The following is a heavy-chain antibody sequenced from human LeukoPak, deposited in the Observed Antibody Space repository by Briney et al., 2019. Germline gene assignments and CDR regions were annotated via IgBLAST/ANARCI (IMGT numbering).Heavy chain of an antibody. D-gene: IGHD3-22*01. V-gene: IGHV4-61*08. CDR3: ARDSGQFLYYYDSSGYYYYSAFDI. CDR2: IYYSGST. CDR1: GGSISSGGYY. Sequence: PSETLSLTCTVSGGSISSGGYYWSWIRQHPGKGLEWIGYIYYSGSTNYNPSLKSRVTISVDTSKNQFSLKLSSVTAADTAVYYCARDSGQFLYYYDSSGYYYYSAFDIWGQGTMVTVSS. J-gene: IGHJ3*02.